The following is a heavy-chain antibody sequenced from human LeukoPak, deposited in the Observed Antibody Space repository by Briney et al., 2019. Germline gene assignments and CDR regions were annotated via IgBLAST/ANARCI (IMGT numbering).Heavy chain of an antibody. D-gene: IGHD6-13*01. V-gene: IGHV4-38-2*01. Sequence: SETLSLTCAVSGYSISSGYYWGWIRQPPGKGLEWIGSIYHSGSTYYNPSLKSRVTISVDTSKNQFSLKLSSVTAADTAVYYCARDQLVRGGYYYYGMDVWVKGTTVTVSS. CDR2: IYHSGST. CDR3: ARDQLVRGGYYYYGMDV. CDR1: GYSISSGYY. J-gene: IGHJ6*04.